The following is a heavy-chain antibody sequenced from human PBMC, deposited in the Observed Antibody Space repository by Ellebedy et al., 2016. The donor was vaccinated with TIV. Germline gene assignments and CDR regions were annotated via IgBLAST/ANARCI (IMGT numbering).Heavy chain of an antibody. CDR2: INEDGLED. CDR1: GSGLSVSW. J-gene: IGHJ2*01. CDR3: TREFVYGDTAMGYFDL. Sequence: ETLSLTCAFGSGLSVSWMSWVRQAPGKGLEWLANINEDGLEDNYVHSVKGRFTISRDNVKNVLYLQMGSLRAEDTALYYCTREFVYGDTAMGYFDLWGRGTLVTVSS. D-gene: IGHD5/OR15-5a*01. V-gene: IGHV3-7*01.